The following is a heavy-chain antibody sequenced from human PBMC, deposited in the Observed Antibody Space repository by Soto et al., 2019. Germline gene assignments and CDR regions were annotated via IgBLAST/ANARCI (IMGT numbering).Heavy chain of an antibody. J-gene: IGHJ4*02. Sequence: GGSLRLSCADSGFTPTTTPLSWVRQPPGKGLEWVATVSGAASHTYYVDSVRGRFFISRDNSKNTVTLQMNNLTVDDTAVYYCATSFRYFDNWGQGTRVTVSS. V-gene: IGHV3-23*01. D-gene: IGHD3-9*01. CDR2: VSGAASHT. CDR3: ATSFRYFDN. CDR1: GFTPTTTP.